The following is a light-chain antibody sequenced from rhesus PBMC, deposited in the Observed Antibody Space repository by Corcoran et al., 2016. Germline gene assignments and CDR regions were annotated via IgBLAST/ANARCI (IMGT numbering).Light chain of an antibody. Sequence: DIQMTQSPSSLSASVGDTVTITCQVSQGINNWLAWYQQKPGKAPKLLIYKASILQSGVPSRLSGRGSWTDFTLTISNLQPYYFAPYYCRHYSISPLTFGGVTKVEIK. CDR3: RHYSISPLT. J-gene: IGKJ4*01. CDR1: QGINNW. V-gene: IGKV1-22*01. CDR2: KAS.